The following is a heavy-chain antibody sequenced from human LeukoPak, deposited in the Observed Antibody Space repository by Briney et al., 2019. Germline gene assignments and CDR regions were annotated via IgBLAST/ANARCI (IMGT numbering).Heavy chain of an antibody. J-gene: IGHJ4*02. D-gene: IGHD3-10*01. CDR1: GFTFSSYW. V-gene: IGHV3-7*01. Sequence: GGSLRLSCAASGFTFSSYWMSWVRQAPGKGLEWVANIKQDGSEKYYVDSVKGRFTISRDNAKNSLYLQMNSLRAEDTAVYYCASYWGSGGRGYYFDYWGQGTLVTVSS. CDR2: IKQDGSEK. CDR3: ASYWGSGGRGYYFDY.